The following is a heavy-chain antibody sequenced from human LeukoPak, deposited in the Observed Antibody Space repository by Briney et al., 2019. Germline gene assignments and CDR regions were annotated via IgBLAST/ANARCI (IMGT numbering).Heavy chain of an antibody. CDR2: INPSGGST. D-gene: IGHD5-18*01. J-gene: IGHJ5*02. V-gene: IGHV1-46*01. CDR3: ARGYSAWFDP. Sequence: ASVKVSCKASGYTFTSYHMHWVRQAPGQGLEWMGIINPSGGSTNYAQRFRGRVTMTTDTSTSTAYMELRSLRSDDTAVYYCARGYSAWFDPWGQGTLVTVSS. CDR1: GYTFTSYH.